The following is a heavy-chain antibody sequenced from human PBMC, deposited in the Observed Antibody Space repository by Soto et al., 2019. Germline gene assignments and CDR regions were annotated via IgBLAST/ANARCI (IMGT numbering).Heavy chain of an antibody. D-gene: IGHD1-7*01. J-gene: IGHJ4*02. CDR1: GGSFRSYI. CDR2: IIPILGIA. V-gene: IGHV1-69*02. CDR3: ARLYKWNYVLDY. Sequence: SVKVSCKASGGSFRSYIVSWVLQAPGQGLEWMGRIIPILGIANYAQKFQGRVTITADKSTSTAYMELSSLRSEDTAVYYCARLYKWNYVLDYWGQGTLVTGSS.